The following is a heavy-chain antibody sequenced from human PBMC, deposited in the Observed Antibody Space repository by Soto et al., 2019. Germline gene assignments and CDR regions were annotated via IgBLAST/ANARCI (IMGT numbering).Heavy chain of an antibody. CDR2: ISGSGGST. CDR1: GFTFSTYA. D-gene: IGHD2-15*01. J-gene: IGHJ4*02. CDR3: AKWEDCSGGTCYGDY. V-gene: IGHV3-23*01. Sequence: GGSLRLSCAASGFTFSTYAMSWVRQAPGKGLERVSAISGSGGSTHYADSVKGRFTISRDNSKNTLYLQMNSLRAEDTAVYYCAKWEDCSGGTCYGDYWGQGTLVTVSS.